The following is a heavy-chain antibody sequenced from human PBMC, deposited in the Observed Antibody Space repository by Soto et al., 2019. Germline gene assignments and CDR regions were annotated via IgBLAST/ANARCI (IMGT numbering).Heavy chain of an antibody. CDR2: INAGNGNT. D-gene: IGHD5-12*01. V-gene: IGHV1-3*05. Sequence: QVQLVQSGAEEKKPGASVKVSCKASGYTFTSYAMHWVRQAPGQRLEWMGWINAGNGNTKYSQKFQGRVTITSDTSXTTAYMELSSLRAEDTAWYYCAGNHLGATPYGMDLWGQGTTVTVSS. CDR3: AGNHLGATPYGMDL. J-gene: IGHJ6*02. CDR1: GYTFTSYA.